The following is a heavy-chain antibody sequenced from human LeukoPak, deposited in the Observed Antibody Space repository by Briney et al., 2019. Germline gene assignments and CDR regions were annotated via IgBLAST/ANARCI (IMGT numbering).Heavy chain of an antibody. CDR2: IYYSGST. Sequence: SETLSLTCTVSGGSISSYYWSWIRQPPGKGPGWIGNIYYSGSTNYNPSLKSRVTISVDTSKNQFSLKLNSVTAADTAVYYCAREVGGSYFDYWGQGTLVTVSS. V-gene: IGHV4-59*01. D-gene: IGHD1-26*01. CDR3: AREVGGSYFDY. J-gene: IGHJ4*02. CDR1: GGSISSYY.